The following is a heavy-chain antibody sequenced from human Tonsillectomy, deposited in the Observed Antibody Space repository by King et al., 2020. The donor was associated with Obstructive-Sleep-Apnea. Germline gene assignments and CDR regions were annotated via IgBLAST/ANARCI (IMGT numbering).Heavy chain of an antibody. J-gene: IGHJ5*02. V-gene: IGHV3-48*03. CDR3: ARELRGYCSSTTCGFDP. CDR2: IDSPSRTT. Sequence: VQLVESGGGLVQPGGSLRLSCAASGFSIAGYDMDWVRQAPGKGLEWVSYIDSPSRTTYYADSVRGRFSISRDNAKNSLYLQMDSLIAEDTAVYYCARELRGYCSSTTCGFDPWGQGTPVLVSS. CDR1: GFSIAGYD. D-gene: IGHD2-2*01.